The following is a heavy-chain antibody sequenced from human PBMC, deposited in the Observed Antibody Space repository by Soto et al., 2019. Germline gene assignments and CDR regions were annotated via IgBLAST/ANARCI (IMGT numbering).Heavy chain of an antibody. D-gene: IGHD2-15*01. Sequence: QVQLVQSGAEVKKPGASVKVSCKASGYTFTSYGISWVRQAPGQGLEWMGWISAYNGNTNYAQKRQGRVTMTTDTSTSTAYIELRSLRSDDTAVYYCATSRYCSGGSCSLPDYWGQGTLVTVSS. CDR3: ATSRYCSGGSCSLPDY. CDR2: ISAYNGNT. CDR1: GYTFTSYG. J-gene: IGHJ4*02. V-gene: IGHV1-18*01.